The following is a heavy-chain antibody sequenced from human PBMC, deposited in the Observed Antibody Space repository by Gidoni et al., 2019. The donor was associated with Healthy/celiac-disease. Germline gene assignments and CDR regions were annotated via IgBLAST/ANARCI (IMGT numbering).Heavy chain of an antibody. CDR3: ARGLSCSGGSCYPPLFDY. CDR2: INHSGST. Sequence: QVQLQQWGAGLLKPSETLSLTCAVYGGSFSGYYWSWIRQPPGKGLEWIGEINHSGSTNYNPSLKSRVTISVDTSKNQFSLKLSSVTAADTAVYYCARGLSCSGGSCYPPLFDYWGQGTLVTVSS. D-gene: IGHD2-15*01. V-gene: IGHV4-34*01. J-gene: IGHJ4*02. CDR1: GGSFSGYY.